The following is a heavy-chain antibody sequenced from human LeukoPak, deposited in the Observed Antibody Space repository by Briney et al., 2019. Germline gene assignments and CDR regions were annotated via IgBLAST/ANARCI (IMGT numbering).Heavy chain of an antibody. Sequence: GGSLTLSCAASGFTFSSYGMHWVRQAPGKGLEWVAFIRYDGINKYYADSVKGRFTISRNNAKNSLYMQMNSLRAEQTAVYYCAELGITMFGGVWGKGTTATISS. J-gene: IGHJ6*04. CDR1: GFTFSSYG. CDR3: AELGITMFGGV. D-gene: IGHD3-10*02. V-gene: IGHV3-30*02. CDR2: IRYDGINK.